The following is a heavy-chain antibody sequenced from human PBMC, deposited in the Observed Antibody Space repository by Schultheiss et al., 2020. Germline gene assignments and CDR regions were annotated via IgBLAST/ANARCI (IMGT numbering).Heavy chain of an antibody. CDR3: ARASRDFWSGYHYNSYYFDY. J-gene: IGHJ4*02. CDR2: ISSSSSYI. D-gene: IGHD3-3*01. Sequence: GESLKISCAASGFTFSSYSMNWVRQAPGKGLEWVSSISSSSSYIYYADSVKGRFTISRDNAKNSLYLQMNSLRAEDTAVYYCARASRDFWSGYHYNSYYFDYWGQGTLVTVSS. V-gene: IGHV3-21*01. CDR1: GFTFSSYS.